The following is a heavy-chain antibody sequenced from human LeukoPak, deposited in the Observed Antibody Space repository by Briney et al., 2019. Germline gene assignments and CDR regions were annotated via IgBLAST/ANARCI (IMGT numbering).Heavy chain of an antibody. J-gene: IGHJ1*01. D-gene: IGHD6-19*01. CDR1: GYTFTSYD. V-gene: IGHV1-8*01. Sequence: ASVKVSCKASGYTFTSYDINWVRQATGQGVEWMGWMNPNSGNTGYAQKFQGRVTMTRNTSISTAYMELSSLRSEDTAVYYCARKYSSGWKLSVFQHWGQGTLVTVSS. CDR3: ARKYSSGWKLSVFQH. CDR2: MNPNSGNT.